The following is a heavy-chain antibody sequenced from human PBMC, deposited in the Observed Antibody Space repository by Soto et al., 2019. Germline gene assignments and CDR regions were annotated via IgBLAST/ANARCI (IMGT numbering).Heavy chain of an antibody. V-gene: IGHV1-18*01. CDR3: ETDPGYVDERHAFDI. CDR2: ISAYNGNT. J-gene: IGHJ3*02. D-gene: IGHD5-12*01. Sequence: GASVEVRWEASGDGLASCGRRWVQQANRQGLEWMGWISAYNGNTNYAQKLQGRVTMTTDTPTSTAYMELRSLRSDDTAVYYCETDPGYVDERHAFDIWGQGTMVTVSS. CDR1: GDGLASCG.